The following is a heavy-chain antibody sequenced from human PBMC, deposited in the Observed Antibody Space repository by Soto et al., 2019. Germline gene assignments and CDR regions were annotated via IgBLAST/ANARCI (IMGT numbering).Heavy chain of an antibody. V-gene: IGHV4-30-4*01. CDR2: IYNSGST. J-gene: IGHJ4*02. CDR1: GGSISSGDYY. Sequence: QVQLQESGPGLVKPSQTLSLTCTVSGGSISSGDYYWSWIRKPPGMVLEWIGYIYNSGSTFYNPSLKSLLSMSVDMSKNQFSLKLRSVTAADTAVFDCARVVGAACDYWGQGILVTVSS. CDR3: ARVVGAACDY. D-gene: IGHD1-26*01.